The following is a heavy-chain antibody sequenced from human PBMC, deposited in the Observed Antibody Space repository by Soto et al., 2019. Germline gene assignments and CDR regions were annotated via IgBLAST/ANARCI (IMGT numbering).Heavy chain of an antibody. V-gene: IGHV5-10-1*01. CDR3: ARHKSSMRDAFDI. CDR2: IDPSDSYT. D-gene: IGHD2-8*01. CDR1: GYTFTSYW. J-gene: IGHJ3*02. Sequence: GESLKISCKGSGYTFTSYWISWVRQMPGKGLEWMGRIDPSDSYTNYSPSFQGHVTISADKSISTAYLQWSSLRASDTAMYYCARHKSSMRDAFDIWGQGTMVTVSS.